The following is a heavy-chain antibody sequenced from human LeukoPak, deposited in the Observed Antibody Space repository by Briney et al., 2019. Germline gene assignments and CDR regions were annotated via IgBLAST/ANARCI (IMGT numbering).Heavy chain of an antibody. CDR1: GFTFDNYA. CDR3: VKGCSYTGCYTSEY. J-gene: IGHJ4*02. Sequence: PGGSLRLSCAASGFTFDNYAMTWVRQAPGKGVEWVSTISGSGDSTHYADSVKGRVTISRENCKKTVDMQMNRLRGEDTAVYYCVKGCSYTGCYTSEYWGQGTLVTVSS. CDR2: ISGSGDST. D-gene: IGHD2-2*01. V-gene: IGHV3-23*01.